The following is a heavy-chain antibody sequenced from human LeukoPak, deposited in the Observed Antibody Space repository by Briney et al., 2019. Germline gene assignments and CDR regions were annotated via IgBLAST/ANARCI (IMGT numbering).Heavy chain of an antibody. CDR2: IYHSGNT. CDR3: ARQTGSGLFILP. CDR1: GGSISSYY. D-gene: IGHD3-3*01. J-gene: IGHJ4*02. Sequence: SETLSLTCTVSGGSISSYYWGWIRQPPGKGLEWIGSIYHSGNTYYNASLKSQVSISIDTSKNRFSLKLTSVTAADTAVYYCARQTGSGLFILPGGQGTLVTVSS. V-gene: IGHV4-39*01.